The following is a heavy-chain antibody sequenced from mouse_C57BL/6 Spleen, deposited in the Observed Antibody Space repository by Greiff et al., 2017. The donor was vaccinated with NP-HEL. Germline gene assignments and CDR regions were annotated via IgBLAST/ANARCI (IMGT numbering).Heavy chain of an antibody. CDR1: GYTFTSYW. J-gene: IGHJ3*01. V-gene: IGHV1-50*01. CDR3: AKGGLYDGYYPFAY. CDR2: IDPSDSYT. D-gene: IGHD2-3*01. Sequence: QVQLQQPGAELVKPGASVKLSCKASGYTFTSYWMQWVKQRPGQGLEWIGEIDPSDSYTNYNQKFKGKATLTVDTSSSTAYMQLSSLTSEDSAVYYCAKGGLYDGYYPFAYWGQGTLVTVSA.